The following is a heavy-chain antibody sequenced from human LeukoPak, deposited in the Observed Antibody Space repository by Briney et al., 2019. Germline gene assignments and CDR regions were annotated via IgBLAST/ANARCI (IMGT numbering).Heavy chain of an antibody. D-gene: IGHD4-11*01. CDR1: GYTFSSYS. J-gene: IGHJ4*02. CDR3: ASAVTTRKPFDY. V-gene: IGHV3-21*01. Sequence: GGSLRLSCAASGYTFSSYSMNWVRQAPGKGLEWVSSISSSSYIYYADSVKGRFTISRDNAKNSLYLQMNSLRAEDTAVYYCASAVTTRKPFDYWGQGTLVTVSS. CDR2: ISSSSYI.